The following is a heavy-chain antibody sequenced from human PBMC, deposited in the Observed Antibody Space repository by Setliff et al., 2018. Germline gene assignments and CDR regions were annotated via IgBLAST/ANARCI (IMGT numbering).Heavy chain of an antibody. Sequence: GGSLRLSCVVSGFDYAMSWVRQAPGKRLEWVSSISGGADKTYYADSVRGRFTVSRDNSKNTLYLQMNSLRVEDTAVYYCARDRDDGSSFAEYFQHWGQGTLVTVSS. CDR1: GFDYA. CDR2: ISGGADKT. D-gene: IGHD6-6*01. CDR3: ARDRDDGSSFAEYFQH. J-gene: IGHJ1*01. V-gene: IGHV3-23*01.